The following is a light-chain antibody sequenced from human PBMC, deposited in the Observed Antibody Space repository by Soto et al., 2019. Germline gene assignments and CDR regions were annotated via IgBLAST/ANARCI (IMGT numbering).Light chain of an antibody. CDR1: QSVGRNY. CDR2: GAS. V-gene: IGKV3-20*01. J-gene: IGKJ5*01. CDR3: QQYATSPIT. Sequence: ENVLTQSPGTLSLSPGERATLSCRASQSVGRNYLAWFQQKSGQAPRLVIYGASSRAAGIPDRLSGSGSGTDFTLTISRLEPEDFAVYYCQQYATSPITFGQGTRLDIK.